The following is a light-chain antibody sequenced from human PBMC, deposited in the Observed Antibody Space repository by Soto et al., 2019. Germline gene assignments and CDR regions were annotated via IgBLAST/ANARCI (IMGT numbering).Light chain of an antibody. J-gene: IGLJ1*01. CDR2: EVT. CDR3: SSYTSRDTRV. CDR1: SSDVGGYNF. V-gene: IGLV2-14*01. Sequence: HSALTQPASVSGSPGQSITISCTGTSSDVGGYNFVSWYQQHPNKAPKLMVYEVTKRPSGVSDRFSGSKSGNTASLTISGLQAEDEADYYCSSYTSRDTRVFGTGTKLTVL.